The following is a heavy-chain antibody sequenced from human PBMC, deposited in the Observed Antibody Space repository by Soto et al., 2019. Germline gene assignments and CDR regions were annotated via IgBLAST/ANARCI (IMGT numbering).Heavy chain of an antibody. CDR2: ISGSGDNI. D-gene: IGHD2-15*01. J-gene: IGHJ5*02. CDR1: GFSFSDYY. CDR3: ARGACITCYYDDWFDT. Sequence: QVQLVESGGGLVKPGGSLRVSCAASGFSFSDYYMTWIRQAPGKGLEWVSYISGSGDNIHYADSVKGRFTISRDNAKNSVYLQMDSLRVEDTAVYYCARGACITCYYDDWFDTWGQGTLVTVSS. V-gene: IGHV3-11*01.